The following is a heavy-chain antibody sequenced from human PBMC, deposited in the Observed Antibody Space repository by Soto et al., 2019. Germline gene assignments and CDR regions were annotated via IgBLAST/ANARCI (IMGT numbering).Heavy chain of an antibody. CDR1: GLTFRNFA. V-gene: IGHV1-58*01. J-gene: IGHJ4*02. D-gene: IGHD2-21*02. CDR2: IVFGSGNT. CDR3: AAESMQLVTSAGDY. Sequence: QIQLVQSGPEVRKPGTSVKVSCKASGLTFRNFAVQWVRQARGQRPEWIGWIVFGSGNTNYSQKLQERVTLTRDTSTNRVYMELRRLGIEDTAVYYCAAESMQLVTSAGDYWGQGTRVTVSS.